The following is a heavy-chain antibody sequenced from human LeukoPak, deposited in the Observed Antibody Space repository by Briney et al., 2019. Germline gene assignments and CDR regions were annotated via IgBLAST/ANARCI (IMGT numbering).Heavy chain of an antibody. CDR2: MSYDGFNK. D-gene: IGHD5-18*01. CDR3: AKTKGYSYGYYFDY. V-gene: IGHV3-30*18. J-gene: IGHJ4*02. Sequence: PGRSLRLSCAASGFTFSSYAMHWVRQSLGKGLEWVAVMSYDGFNKYYADSVKGRFTISRDNSKNTLYLQMNSLRAEDTAVYYCAKTKGYSYGYYFDYWGQGTLVAASS. CDR1: GFTFSSYA.